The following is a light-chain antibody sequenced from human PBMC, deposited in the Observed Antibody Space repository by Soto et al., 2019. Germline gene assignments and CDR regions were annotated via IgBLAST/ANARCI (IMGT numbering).Light chain of an antibody. V-gene: IGKV1-5*01. CDR1: QSISSW. J-gene: IGKJ2*01. Sequence: DIQMTQSPSTLSASVGDRVTITCRASQSISSWLAWYQQKPGKGPKLLIYDASSLESRVRSRFSGSRSGTEFTLTISSLQPDDFATYYCQQYNSYLYTFGQGTKLEIK. CDR2: DAS. CDR3: QQYNSYLYT.